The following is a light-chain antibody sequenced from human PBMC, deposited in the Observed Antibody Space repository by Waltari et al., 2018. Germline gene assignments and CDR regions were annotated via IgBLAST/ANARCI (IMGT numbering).Light chain of an antibody. CDR1: SSDVGSYNS. CDR2: DVS. Sequence: QSALTQPASVSGSPGQSITISCTGISSDVGSYNSVSWYQDHPGQGPKVIIYDVSDRPAGVSARFPVSKAGNTASLTISGLQADDEADYYCSSQSSNNVVLFGGGTKVTVL. CDR3: SSQSSNNVVL. V-gene: IGLV2-14*03. J-gene: IGLJ3*02.